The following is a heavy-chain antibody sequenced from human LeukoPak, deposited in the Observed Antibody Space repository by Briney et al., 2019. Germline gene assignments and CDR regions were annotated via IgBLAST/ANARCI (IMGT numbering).Heavy chain of an antibody. J-gene: IGHJ5*02. Sequence: PGESLKISCKGSGYSINNYWIAWVRQMPGKGLEWMGIIYPADSDIRYSPSFQGQVTISADKSISTAYLQWNSLKASDTAMYYCARRSNHEWFDTWGQGTLVTVSS. CDR2: IYPADSDI. D-gene: IGHD4-11*01. CDR1: GYSINNYW. CDR3: ARRSNHEWFDT. V-gene: IGHV5-51*01.